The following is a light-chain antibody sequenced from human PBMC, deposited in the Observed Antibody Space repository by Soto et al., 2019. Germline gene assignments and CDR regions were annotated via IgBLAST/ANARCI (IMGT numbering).Light chain of an antibody. J-gene: IGKJ1*01. Sequence: DIQMTQSPSSLSASVGDRVTITCRASQSISSYLNWYQQKPGKAPNLLIYAASSLQSGVPSRFSGSGSGTDFTLTISSLQPEDFATYYCQQSYSSPPTFGQGTKVDNK. CDR2: AAS. V-gene: IGKV1-39*01. CDR1: QSISSY. CDR3: QQSYSSPPT.